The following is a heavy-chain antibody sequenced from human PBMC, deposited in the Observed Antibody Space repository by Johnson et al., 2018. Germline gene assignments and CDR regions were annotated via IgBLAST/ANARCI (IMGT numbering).Heavy chain of an antibody. CDR1: GFTFSSYA. D-gene: IGHD3-22*01. CDR3: AKDRQISHDDSSCSLQLSRPRPYYYLDY. V-gene: IGHV3-23*04. Sequence: VQLVESGGGLVQPGGSLRLSCAASGFTFSSYAMSWVRQAPGKGLEWVSAISGSGGSTYYADSVKGRFTISRDNSKNTLYLQMNSLRAEDTAVYYCAKDRQISHDDSSCSLQLSRPRPYYYLDYWGQGTLVTVSS. CDR2: ISGSGGST. J-gene: IGHJ4*02.